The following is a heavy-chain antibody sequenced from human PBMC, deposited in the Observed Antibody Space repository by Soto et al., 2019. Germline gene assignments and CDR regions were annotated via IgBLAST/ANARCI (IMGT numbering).Heavy chain of an antibody. J-gene: IGHJ6*02. V-gene: IGHV4-34*01. CDR1: GGSFSGYY. D-gene: IGHD3-3*01. Sequence: SEPLSLTCAVYGGSFSGYYWSWIRQPPGKGLEWIGEINHSGSTNYNPSLKSRVTISVDTSKNQFSLKLSSVTAAETAVYYCASGRRRGDFWSGYSAIRYYYYVMGVWGQGSTVTV. CDR2: INHSGST. CDR3: ASGRRRGDFWSGYSAIRYYYYVMGV.